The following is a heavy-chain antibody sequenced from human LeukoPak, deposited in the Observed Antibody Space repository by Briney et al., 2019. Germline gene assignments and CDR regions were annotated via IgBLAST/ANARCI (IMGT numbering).Heavy chain of an antibody. CDR3: AKDLSRGGAFDY. Sequence: GGSLRLSCEASGFRFSTYAMSWVRQAPGKGLEWVSIINSGGSTKYPDSVKGRFTISRDNSKNTLYLQVNSLRAEDTAVYYCAKDLSRGGAFDYWGQGTLVTVSS. V-gene: IGHV3-23*01. J-gene: IGHJ4*02. CDR1: GFRFSTYA. CDR2: INSGGST. D-gene: IGHD5-24*01.